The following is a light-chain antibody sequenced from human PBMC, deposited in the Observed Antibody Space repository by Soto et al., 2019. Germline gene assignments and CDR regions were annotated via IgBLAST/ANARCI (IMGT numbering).Light chain of an antibody. CDR1: QSVSSY. CDR3: QQHSNWPLT. J-gene: IGKJ4*01. V-gene: IGKV3-11*01. CDR2: DAS. Sequence: EIVLTQSPATLSLSPGERATLSCRASQSVSSYLAWYQQKPGQAPRLLIFDASNRATGIPARFSGSGSGTDFTLTINSLEPEDFAVYYCQQHSNWPLTFGGGTKVEIK.